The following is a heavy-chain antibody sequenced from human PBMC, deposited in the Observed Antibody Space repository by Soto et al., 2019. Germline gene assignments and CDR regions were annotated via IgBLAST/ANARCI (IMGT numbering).Heavy chain of an antibody. J-gene: IGHJ5*01. CDR3: ARSSSSPIYGLDWFDS. D-gene: IGHD6-6*01. CDR2: IYHSGST. Sequence: SETLSLTCAVSGGSISSSNWWSWVRQPPGKGLEWIGEIYHSGSTNYNPSLKSRVTISVDTSKNQFSLKLSSVTAADTAVYYCARSSSSPIYGLDWFDSSGQGTLVTVSS. V-gene: IGHV4-4*02. CDR1: GGSISSSNW.